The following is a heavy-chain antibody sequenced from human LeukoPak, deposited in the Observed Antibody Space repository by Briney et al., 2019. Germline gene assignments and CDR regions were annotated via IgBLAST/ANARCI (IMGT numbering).Heavy chain of an antibody. V-gene: IGHV3-64*01. D-gene: IGHD1-26*01. Sequence: GGSLRLSCAASGFSFSSYTMHWVRQAPGKGLEYVSAIISHGGNTHYTNSVKGRFTISRDNSQNTLYLQMGSLRPDDMAVYHGARVRMGATVSNNNYDYMDDWGKGTTVTVSS. J-gene: IGHJ6*03. CDR1: GFSFSSYT. CDR2: IISHGGNT. CDR3: ARVRMGATVSNNNYDYMDD.